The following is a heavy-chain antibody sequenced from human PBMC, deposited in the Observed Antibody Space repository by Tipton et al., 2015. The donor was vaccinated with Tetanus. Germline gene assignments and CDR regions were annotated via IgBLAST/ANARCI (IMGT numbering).Heavy chain of an antibody. D-gene: IGHD6-6*01. V-gene: IGHV5-51*01. Sequence: QLVQSGAEVKRPGESLKISCKGSGYTFNTYWIAWVRQKPGKGLEWMGIIYPGDSGTRYSPSFQGQVTMSADKSNTTAYLQWNSLKASDTAVYFCVGHHLRTYASSCGTWGQGTMVTVSS. J-gene: IGHJ5*02. CDR2: IYPGDSGT. CDR3: VGHHLRTYASSCGT. CDR1: GYTFNTYW.